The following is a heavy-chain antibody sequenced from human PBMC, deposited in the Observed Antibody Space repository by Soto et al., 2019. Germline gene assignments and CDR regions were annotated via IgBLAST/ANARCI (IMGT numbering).Heavy chain of an antibody. D-gene: IGHD6-19*01. Sequence: QITLKESGPPLMKPTQTLTLTCTFSGFSLTTSGVAVGWNRQPPGKTLEWLALIYWNDDKRYSPSLKSRLTITKDTSKNQVVLTMTNMEPVDTATYYCTHRGTVTGTEDYWGQGTLVTVSS. J-gene: IGHJ4*02. CDR1: GFSLTTSGVA. V-gene: IGHV2-5*01. CDR2: IYWNDDK. CDR3: THRGTVTGTEDY.